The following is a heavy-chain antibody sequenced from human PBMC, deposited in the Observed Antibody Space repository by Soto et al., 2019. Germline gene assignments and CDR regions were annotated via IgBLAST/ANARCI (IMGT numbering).Heavy chain of an antibody. D-gene: IGHD6-13*01. V-gene: IGHV5-51*01. CDR2: IYPGDSDT. J-gene: IGHJ6*03. CDR3: ARLPMGRIAAAAGSYSYYMDV. Sequence: PHDSLKISCKGSGYSFTSYWIGWVLQIPGKGLEWMGIIYPGDSDTRYSPSFQGQVTISADKSISTAYLQWSSLKASDTAMYYCARLPMGRIAAAAGSYSYYMDVWGKGTTVIVSS. CDR1: GYSFTSYW.